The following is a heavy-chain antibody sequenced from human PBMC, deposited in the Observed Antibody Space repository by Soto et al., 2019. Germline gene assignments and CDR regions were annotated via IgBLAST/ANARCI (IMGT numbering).Heavy chain of an antibody. J-gene: IGHJ5*02. V-gene: IGHV4-31*03. CDR1: GGSISSGGYY. CDR3: ARVPGGNSWFDP. D-gene: IGHD2-21*02. CDR2: IYYSGST. Sequence: QVQLQESGPGLVKPSQTLSLTCTVSGGSISSGGYYWSGIRQHPWKGLDWIGYIYYSGSTYYNPSLKSRVTISVDTSKNQFTLKLSSVAAADTAVYYCARVPGGNSWFDPWGQGILVTVSS.